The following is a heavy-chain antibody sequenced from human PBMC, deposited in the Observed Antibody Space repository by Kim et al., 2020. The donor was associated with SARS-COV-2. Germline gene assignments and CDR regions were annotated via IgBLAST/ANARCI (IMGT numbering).Heavy chain of an antibody. CDR3: ARHWGGAVAAPIEY. V-gene: IGHV4-59*08. D-gene: IGHD6-19*01. J-gene: IGHJ4*02. CDR2: MYYSGST. Sequence: SETLSLTCTVSGGSISSYYWSWIRQPPGKGLEWIGYMYYSGSTYYNPSLKSRVTISVDTSKNQFSLKLSSVTAADTAVYYCARHWGGAVAAPIEYWGQGT. CDR1: GGSISSYY.